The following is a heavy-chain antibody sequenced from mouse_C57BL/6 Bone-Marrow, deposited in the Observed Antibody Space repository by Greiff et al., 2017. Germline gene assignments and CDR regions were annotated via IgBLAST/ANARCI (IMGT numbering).Heavy chain of an antibody. D-gene: IGHD2-4*01. CDR3: ARSYYDYV. J-gene: IGHJ3*01. CDR2: INPNNGGT. CDR1: GYTFTDYY. Sequence: VQLQQSGPELVKPGASVKISCKASGYTFTDYYMNWVKQSHGKSLEWIGDINPNNGGTSYNQKFKGKATLTVDKSSSTAYMELRSLTSEDSAVYYCARSYYDYVWGQGTLVTVSA. V-gene: IGHV1-26*01.